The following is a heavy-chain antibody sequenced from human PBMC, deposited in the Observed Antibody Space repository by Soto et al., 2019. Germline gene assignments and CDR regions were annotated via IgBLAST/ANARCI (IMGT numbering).Heavy chain of an antibody. D-gene: IGHD1-7*01. CDR2: IDPSDSYT. CDR1: GYSFTSYW. J-gene: IGHJ6*02. Sequence: GESLKISCKGSGYSFTSYWISWVRQMPGKGLEWMGKIDPSDSYTNYSPSFQGHVTISADKSISTAYLQWSSLKASDTAMYYCARQLELLPYYYYGMDVWGQGTTVTVSS. V-gene: IGHV5-10-1*01. CDR3: ARQLELLPYYYYGMDV.